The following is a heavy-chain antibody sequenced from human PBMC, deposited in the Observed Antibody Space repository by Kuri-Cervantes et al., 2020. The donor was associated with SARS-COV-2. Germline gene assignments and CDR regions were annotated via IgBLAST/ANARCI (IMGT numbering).Heavy chain of an antibody. CDR3: ALGYWGSGYPRYYYYMDV. CDR1: GYTFSRYA. J-gene: IGHJ6*03. D-gene: IGHD3-22*01. CDR2: IIPIIGKP. Sequence: SVKVSCKASGYTFSRYAVSWVRQAPGQGLVWMGGIIPIIGKPNYAPKFQGRITITADESTSSAYMELSSLRSDDTAVYYCALGYWGSGYPRYYYYMDVWGKGTTVTVSS. V-gene: IGHV1-69*13.